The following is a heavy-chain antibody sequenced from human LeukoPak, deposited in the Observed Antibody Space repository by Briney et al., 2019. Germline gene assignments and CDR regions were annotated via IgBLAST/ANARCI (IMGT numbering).Heavy chain of an antibody. D-gene: IGHD2-2*01. V-gene: IGHV3-7*04. CDR2: IKQDGSEK. J-gene: IGHJ4*02. Sequence: GGSLRLSCAASGFTFSSYWMSWVRQAPVKGLEWVANIKQDGSEKYYVDSVKGRFTISRDNAKNSLYLQMNSLRAEDTAVYYCARDRPRYCSSTSCYFDYWGQGTLVTVSS. CDR3: ARDRPRYCSSTSCYFDY. CDR1: GFTFSSYW.